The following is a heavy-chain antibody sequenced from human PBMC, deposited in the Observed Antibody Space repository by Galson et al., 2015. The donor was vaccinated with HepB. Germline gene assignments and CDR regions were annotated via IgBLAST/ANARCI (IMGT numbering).Heavy chain of an antibody. CDR3: AGADGSGSYYRDYCYYGMDV. Sequence: SLRLSCAASGFTVSSNYMSWVRQAPGKGLEWVSVIYSGGSTYYADSVRGRFTISRDNSKNTLYLQMNSLRAEDTAVYYCAGADGSGSYYRDYCYYGMDVWGQGTTVTVSS. CDR2: IYSGGST. D-gene: IGHD3-10*01. CDR1: GFTVSSNY. J-gene: IGHJ6*02. V-gene: IGHV3-53*01.